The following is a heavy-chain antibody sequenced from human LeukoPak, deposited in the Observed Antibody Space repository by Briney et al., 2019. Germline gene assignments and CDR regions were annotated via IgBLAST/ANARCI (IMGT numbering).Heavy chain of an antibody. J-gene: IGHJ4*02. Sequence: PGGSLRLSCAASGFTFSSYGMHWVRQAPGQRLEWMGWINAGNGNTKYSQKFQGRVTITRDTSASTAYMELSSLRSEDTAVYYCARANTVTRGYYFDYWGQGTLVTVSS. CDR1: GFTFSSYG. V-gene: IGHV1-3*01. CDR3: ARANTVTRGYYFDY. D-gene: IGHD4-17*01. CDR2: INAGNGNT.